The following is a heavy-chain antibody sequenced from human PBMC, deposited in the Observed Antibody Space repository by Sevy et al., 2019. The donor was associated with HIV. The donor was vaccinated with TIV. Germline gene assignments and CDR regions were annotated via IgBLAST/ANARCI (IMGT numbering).Heavy chain of an antibody. CDR2: MIAKSGNT. CDR3: ARWWGTSYYYYYAMDV. D-gene: IGHD2-8*02. Sequence: ASVKVSCKTSGYTFASYDIHWVRQATGHGLEWMGWMIAKSGNTGYAQKFQGRVSMTRDTSISTVYMELSSLRSEDTAVYYCARWWGTSYYYYYAMDVWGQGTRVTVSS. J-gene: IGHJ6*02. V-gene: IGHV1-8*01. CDR1: GYTFASYD.